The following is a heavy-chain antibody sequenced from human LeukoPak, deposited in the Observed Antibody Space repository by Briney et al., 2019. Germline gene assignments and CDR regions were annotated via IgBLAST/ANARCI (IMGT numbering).Heavy chain of an antibody. J-gene: IGHJ4*02. D-gene: IGHD4-17*01. CDR3: AIARTVPIKGAEAFDY. CDR2: IYYSGST. CDR1: GGSISSGGYY. V-gene: IGHV4-31*03. Sequence: SQTLALPCTVSGGSISSGGYYWSWIRQHPGKGLEWIGYIYYSGSTYYNPSLKSRVTISVDTSKNQFSLKLSSVTAADTAVYYCAIARTVPIKGAEAFDYWGQGTLVTVSS.